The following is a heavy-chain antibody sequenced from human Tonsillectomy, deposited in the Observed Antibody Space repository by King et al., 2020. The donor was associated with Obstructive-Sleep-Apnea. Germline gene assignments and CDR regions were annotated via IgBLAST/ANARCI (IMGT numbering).Heavy chain of an antibody. CDR1: GYSFTSYW. D-gene: IGHD2-21*02. J-gene: IGHJ4*02. CDR2: IDPSDSYT. V-gene: IGHV5-10-1*01. Sequence: QLVQSGAEVKKPGESLRISCKGAGYSFTSYWISWGRQMPGKGLEWMGRIDPSDSYTNYSPSFQGHVTISADKSIRTAYPQWSSLKASDTAMYYCARQGVDCGGDCLYYFDYWGQGTLVTVSS. CDR3: ARQGVDCGGDCLYYFDY.